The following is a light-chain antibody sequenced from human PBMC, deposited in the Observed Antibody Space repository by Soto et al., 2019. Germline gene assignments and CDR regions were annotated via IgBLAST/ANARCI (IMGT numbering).Light chain of an antibody. CDR1: QGVNTW. Sequence: DIQMTQSPSSLSASVGDRVTITCRASQGVNTWLAWYQKKPGKAPRLLIYGASSLQSGVPLRFSGSGSGTDFTLTISSLQPEDVGHYYCQQANNMPLTFGGGTRVEIK. J-gene: IGKJ4*01. CDR2: GAS. V-gene: IGKV1-12*01. CDR3: QQANNMPLT.